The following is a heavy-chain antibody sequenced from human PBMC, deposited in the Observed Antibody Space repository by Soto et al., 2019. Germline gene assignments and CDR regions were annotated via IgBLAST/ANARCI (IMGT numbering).Heavy chain of an antibody. Sequence: ASVKVSCKASGYTFTSYGISWVRQAPGQGLEWMGWISAYNGNTNYAQKLQGRVTMTTDTSTSTAYMELRSLRSDDTAVYYCVVRYSSGWFDPSWGQGTLVTVSS. V-gene: IGHV1-18*01. D-gene: IGHD6-19*01. J-gene: IGHJ5*02. CDR1: GYTFTSYG. CDR3: VVRYSSGWFDPS. CDR2: ISAYNGNT.